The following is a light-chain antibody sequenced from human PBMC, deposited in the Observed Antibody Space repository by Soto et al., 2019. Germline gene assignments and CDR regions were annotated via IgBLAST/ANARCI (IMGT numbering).Light chain of an antibody. Sequence: QSALTQPASVSGSPGQSITISCTGTSSDVGGYNYVSWYQQHPGKAPKHMIYEVSNRPSGVSNRFSGSKSGNTASLTISGLQAEDEADYYCSSYTSSSIDYVFGTGTKVTVL. V-gene: IGLV2-14*01. CDR2: EVS. J-gene: IGLJ1*01. CDR3: SSYTSSSIDYV. CDR1: SSDVGGYNY.